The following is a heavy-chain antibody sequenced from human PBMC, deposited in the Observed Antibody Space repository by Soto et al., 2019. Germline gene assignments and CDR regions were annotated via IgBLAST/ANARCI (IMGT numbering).Heavy chain of an antibody. V-gene: IGHV1-69*13. D-gene: IGHD3-22*01. CDR1: DYTFTSYG. CDR3: ARHKLGYYYDSSGYYWSGWFDP. CDR2: IIPIFGTA. J-gene: IGHJ5*02. Sequence: SVKVSCKASDYTFTSYGISWVRQAPGQGLEWMGGIIPIFGTANYAQKFQGRVTITADESTSTAYMELSSLRSEDTAVYYCARHKLGYYYDSSGYYWSGWFDPWRQGTLVTVSS.